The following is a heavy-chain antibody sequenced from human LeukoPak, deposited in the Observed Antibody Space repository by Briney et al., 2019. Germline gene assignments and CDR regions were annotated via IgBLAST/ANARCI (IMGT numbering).Heavy chain of an antibody. CDR1: GFTFSSYA. CDR3: AKDWGGYCSGGSCYPFDY. V-gene: IGHV3-23*01. Sequence: PGGSLRLSCAASGFTFSSYAMSWVRQAPGKGLEWVSAISGSGGSTYYADSVKGRFTISRGNSKNTLYLQMNSLRAEDTAVYYCAKDWGGYCSGGSCYPFDYWGQGTLVTVSS. CDR2: ISGSGGST. D-gene: IGHD2-15*01. J-gene: IGHJ4*02.